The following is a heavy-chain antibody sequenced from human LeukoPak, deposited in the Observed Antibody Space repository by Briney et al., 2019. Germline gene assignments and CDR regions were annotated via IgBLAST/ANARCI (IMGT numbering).Heavy chain of an antibody. J-gene: IGHJ3*02. CDR3: ARGHFYYDSSGYAFDI. Sequence: SETLSLTCTVSGGSISSYYWSWIRQPPGKGLEWIGYIYYSGSTNYNPSLKSRVTISVDTSKNQFSLKLSPVTAADTAVYYCARGHFYYDSSGYAFDIWGQGTMVTVSS. CDR2: IYYSGST. V-gene: IGHV4-59*01. CDR1: GGSISSYY. D-gene: IGHD3-22*01.